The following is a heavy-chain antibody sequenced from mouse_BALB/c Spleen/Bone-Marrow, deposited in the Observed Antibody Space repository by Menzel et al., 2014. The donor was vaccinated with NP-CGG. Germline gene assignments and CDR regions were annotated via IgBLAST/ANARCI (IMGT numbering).Heavy chain of an antibody. CDR1: GYTFTNYW. V-gene: IGHV1-69*02. D-gene: IGHD1-1*01. CDR3: ARGRTSVVSDY. Sequence: QVHVKPSGAEVVKPGASVQVSCKASGYTFTNYWMQWVKQRPGQGLEWIGEIEPSDSYTNYNQDFKGKATLTVDKSSRTAYMQLSSLTSEDSAVYYCARGRTSVVSDYWGQGTSLTVSS. CDR2: IEPSDSYT. J-gene: IGHJ2*02.